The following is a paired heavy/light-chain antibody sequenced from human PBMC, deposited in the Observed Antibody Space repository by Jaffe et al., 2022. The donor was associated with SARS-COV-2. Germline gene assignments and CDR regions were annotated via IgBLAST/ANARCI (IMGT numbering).Light chain of an antibody. CDR2: SNN. V-gene: IGLV1-44*01. CDR1: TSNIGSNT. J-gene: IGLJ2*01. Sequence: QSVLTQPPSASGTPGQGVIISCSGSTSNIGSNTVDWYQQLPGTAPKVLIYSNNERPSGVPDRFSGSKSGTSASLAISGLQSEDEADYYCATWDDSLNGVLFGGGTKLTVL. CDR3: ATWDDSLNGVL.
Heavy chain of an antibody. V-gene: IGHV3-33*01. CDR1: GFTFSIYG. Sequence: QVQLVESGGGVVQPGGSLRLSCAASGFTFSIYGIHWVRQAPGKGLEWVAVIWYDGSNKYYGDSVKGRFTISRDNSKDTLYLQMNSLRVDDTALYYCVRDRGYASSWLDFWGQGTLVTVSS. CDR3: VRDRGYASSWLDF. D-gene: IGHD6-13*01. J-gene: IGHJ4*02. CDR2: IWYDGSNK.